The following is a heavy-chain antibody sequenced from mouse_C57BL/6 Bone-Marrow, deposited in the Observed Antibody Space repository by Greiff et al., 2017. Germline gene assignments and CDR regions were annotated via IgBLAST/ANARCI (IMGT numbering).Heavy chain of an antibody. CDR1: GFTFSNYW. CDR3: TSEDSNYVRAMDY. Sequence: EVKLMESGGGLVQPGGSMRLSCVASGFTFSNYWMNWVRQAPEKGLEWVAQIRLKSDNYATHYAESVKGRFNISRDDSQSSLYLQMNTLRAEDTGIYYCTSEDSNYVRAMDYWGQGTSVTVSS. V-gene: IGHV6-3*01. D-gene: IGHD2-5*01. CDR2: IRLKSDNYAT. J-gene: IGHJ4*01.